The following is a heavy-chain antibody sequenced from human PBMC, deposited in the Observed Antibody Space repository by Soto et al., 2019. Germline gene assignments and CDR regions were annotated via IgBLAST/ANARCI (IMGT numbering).Heavy chain of an antibody. V-gene: IGHV4-61*08. CDR3: ARALYSSSWYGY. D-gene: IGHD6-13*01. Sequence: SETLSLTCTVSGGSISSGGYYWSWIRQHPGKGLEWIGYIYYSGSTNYNPSLKSRVTISVDTSKNQFSLKLSSVTAADTAVYYCARALYSSSWYGYWGQGTLVTVSS. J-gene: IGHJ4*02. CDR2: IYYSGST. CDR1: GGSISSGGYY.